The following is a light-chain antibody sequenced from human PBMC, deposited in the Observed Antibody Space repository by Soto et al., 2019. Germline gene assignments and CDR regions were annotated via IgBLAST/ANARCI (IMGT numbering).Light chain of an antibody. V-gene: IGKV3-15*01. J-gene: IGKJ3*01. Sequence: EIVVTQSPGILSVSPGDRATLSCRAIQSVSTNLACYQPKPGQAPTLLIYAASTRATGIPARFTGSGSGTDFTLTISSLQSEDFAVYYCQEYSKWPLFTFGPGTRVDIK. CDR1: QSVSTN. CDR2: AAS. CDR3: QEYSKWPLFT.